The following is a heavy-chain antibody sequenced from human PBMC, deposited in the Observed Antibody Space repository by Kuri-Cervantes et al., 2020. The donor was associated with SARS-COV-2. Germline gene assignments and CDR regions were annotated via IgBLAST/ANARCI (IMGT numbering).Heavy chain of an antibody. Sequence: SVKVSCKATGGTFSSYAIGWVRQAPGQGLEWMGGTIPIFGIANYAQKFQGRVTITADKSTSTAYMELSSLRSEDTAVYYCARSRMTTDAFDIWGQGTMVTVSS. CDR1: GGTFSSYA. CDR3: ARSRMTTDAFDI. V-gene: IGHV1-69*10. CDR2: TIPIFGIA. J-gene: IGHJ3*02. D-gene: IGHD4-11*01.